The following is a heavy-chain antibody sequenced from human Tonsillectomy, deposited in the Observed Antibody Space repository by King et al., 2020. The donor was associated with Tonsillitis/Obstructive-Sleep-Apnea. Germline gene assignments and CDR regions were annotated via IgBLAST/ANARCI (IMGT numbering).Heavy chain of an antibody. CDR3: ARHDGPYCGGDCYFGTHY. Sequence: QLQESGPGLVKPSETLSLTCTVSGGSIRSSSNYWGWIRQPPGQGLEWIGSIYYSGSTYYRPSLKSRVTISVDTSQNQFSLKLSSVTAADTAVYYCARHDGPYCGGDCYFGTHYWGQGTLVTVSS. D-gene: IGHD2-21*01. J-gene: IGHJ4*02. V-gene: IGHV4-39*01. CDR2: IYYSGST. CDR1: GGSIRSSSNY.